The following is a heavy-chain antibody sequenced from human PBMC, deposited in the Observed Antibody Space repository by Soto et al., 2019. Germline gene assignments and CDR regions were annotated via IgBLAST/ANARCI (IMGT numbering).Heavy chain of an antibody. CDR3: ARSSGYSSPFDY. V-gene: IGHV1-69*13. CDR2: IIPIFGTA. J-gene: IGHJ4*02. CDR1: GGTFSSYA. D-gene: IGHD3-22*01. Sequence: SVKVSCKASGGTFSSYAISWVRQAPGRGLEWMGGIIPIFGTANYAQKFQGRVTITADESTSTAYMELSSLRSEDTAVYYCARSSGYSSPFDYWGQGTLVTVSS.